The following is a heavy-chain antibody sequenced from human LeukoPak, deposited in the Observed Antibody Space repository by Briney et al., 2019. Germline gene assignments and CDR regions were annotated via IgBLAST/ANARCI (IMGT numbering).Heavy chain of an antibody. CDR1: GFTFSNYW. CDR2: INDDGISK. J-gene: IGHJ4*02. V-gene: IGHV3-74*01. Sequence: GGSLRLSCAASGFTFSNYWMHWVRQAPGKGLVWVSRINDDGISKGYADSVKGRFTVSRDNAKKTLYLQMNSLRAEDTAVYYCARDVGNFDYWGQGTLVTVSS. CDR3: ARDVGNFDY.